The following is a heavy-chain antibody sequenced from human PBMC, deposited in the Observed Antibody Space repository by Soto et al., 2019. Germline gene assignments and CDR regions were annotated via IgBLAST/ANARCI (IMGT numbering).Heavy chain of an antibody. D-gene: IGHD2-15*01. V-gene: IGHV3-23*01. J-gene: IGHJ4*02. CDR2: ISGRGGST. CDR3: AREKRNIVVLAPAAPN. Sequence: EVQLLESGGGLVQPGGSLRLSCAASGFTFSNHAMTWVRQAAGRGLAWVSDISGRGGSTYYADSVKGRFTISRDTPKNAVPLQINSLRADDTAVYYCAREKRNIVVLAPAAPNWGQGTLVTVSS. CDR1: GFTFSNHA.